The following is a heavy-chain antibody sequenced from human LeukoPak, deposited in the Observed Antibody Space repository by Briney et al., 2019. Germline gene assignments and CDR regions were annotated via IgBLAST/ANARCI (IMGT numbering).Heavy chain of an antibody. J-gene: IGHJ4*02. D-gene: IGHD2-2*01. CDR2: ISGRGVNI. CDR1: GFSFSSDA. V-gene: IGHV3-23*01. CDR3: AKDLVYCSSTSCYDQRSPDY. Sequence: PGGSLRLSCAASGFSFSSDAMSWVRQSPGKGLEWVSAISGRGVNIYNADSVKGRFTISRDISKNTLYLQMNSLRAEDTAVYYCAKDLVYCSSTSCYDQRSPDYWGQGTLVTVSS.